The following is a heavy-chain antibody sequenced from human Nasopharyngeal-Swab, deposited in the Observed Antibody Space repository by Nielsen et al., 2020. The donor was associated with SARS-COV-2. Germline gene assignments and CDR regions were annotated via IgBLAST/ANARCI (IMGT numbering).Heavy chain of an antibody. CDR2: ISWNSGSI. CDR3: AKDSGSYPGNGYFDY. J-gene: IGHJ4*02. Sequence: SLKISCAASGFTFDDYAMHWVRQAPGKGLEWVSGISWNSGSIGYADPVKGRFTISRDNAKNSLYLQMNSLRAEDMALYYCAKDSGSYPGNGYFDYWGQGTLVTVSS. V-gene: IGHV3-9*03. CDR1: GFTFDDYA. D-gene: IGHD1-26*01.